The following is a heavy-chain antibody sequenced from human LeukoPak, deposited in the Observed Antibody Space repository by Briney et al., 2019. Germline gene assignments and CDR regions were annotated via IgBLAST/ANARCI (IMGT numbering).Heavy chain of an antibody. CDR3: AREFQGGAYYYDSSGYYYVPWFDP. V-gene: IGHV1-69*13. CDR1: GGTFSSYA. J-gene: IGHJ5*02. CDR2: TIPIFGTA. Sequence: GASVKVSCKASGGTFSSYAISWVRQAPGQGLEWMGGTIPIFGTANYAQKFQVRVTITADESTSTAYMELSSLRSEETAVYYCAREFQGGAYYYDSSGYYYVPWFDPWGQGTLVTVSS. D-gene: IGHD3-22*01.